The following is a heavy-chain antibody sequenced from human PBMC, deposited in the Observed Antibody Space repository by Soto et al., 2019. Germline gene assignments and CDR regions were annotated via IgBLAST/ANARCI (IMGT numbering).Heavy chain of an antibody. CDR3: MLGSGWKDFDY. J-gene: IGHJ4*02. D-gene: IGHD3-22*01. Sequence: NLPETLSLTCTVSGGSITSSSYYWGWIRQPPGKGLEWIGSIYYSGSTYYNPSLKSRVTISVDTSKNQFSLKLSSVTAADTAVYYCMLGSGWKDFDYWGQGTLVTVSS. V-gene: IGHV4-39*01. CDR1: GGSITSSSYY. CDR2: IYYSGST.